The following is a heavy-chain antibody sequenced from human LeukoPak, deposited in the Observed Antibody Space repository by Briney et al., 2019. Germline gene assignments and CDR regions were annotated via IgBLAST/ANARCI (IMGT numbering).Heavy chain of an antibody. D-gene: IGHD3-22*01. CDR1: GFAFSSYE. Sequence: GGSLRLSCAASGFAFSSYEMNWVRQAPGKGLEWVSYISSSGSTIYYADSVKGRFTISRDNAKNSLYLQMNSLRAEDTAVYYCAREGYYYDSSGSSYYYGMDVRGQGTTVTVSS. V-gene: IGHV3-48*03. J-gene: IGHJ6*02. CDR2: ISSSGSTI. CDR3: AREGYYYDSSGSSYYYGMDV.